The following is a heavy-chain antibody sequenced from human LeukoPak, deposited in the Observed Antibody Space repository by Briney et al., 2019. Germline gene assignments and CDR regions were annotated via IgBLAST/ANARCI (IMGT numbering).Heavy chain of an antibody. Sequence: PSETLSLTCTVSGGSISSSSYYWGWIRQPPGKGLEWIGSIYYSGSTYYNPSLKSRVTTSVDTSKNQFSLKLSSVTAADTAVYYCARDGIFGVVSYYYYIDVWGKGTTVTVSS. CDR1: GGSISSSSYY. D-gene: IGHD3-3*01. CDR3: ARDGIFGVVSYYYYIDV. CDR2: IYYSGST. V-gene: IGHV4-39*02. J-gene: IGHJ6*03.